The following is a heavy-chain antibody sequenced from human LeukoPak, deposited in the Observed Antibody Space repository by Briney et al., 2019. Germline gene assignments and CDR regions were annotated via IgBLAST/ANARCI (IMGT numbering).Heavy chain of an antibody. CDR1: GYTFTSYG. J-gene: IGHJ4*02. V-gene: IGHV1-18*01. D-gene: IGHD5-12*01. CDR3: ARVSDTVATILETDFDY. Sequence: ASVKVSCKASGYTFTSYGISWVRQAPGQGLEWMGWISAYNGNTNYAQKLQGRVTMTTDTSTSTAYMELRSLRSDDTAVYYCARVSDTVATILETDFDYWGQGTLVTVSS. CDR2: ISAYNGNT.